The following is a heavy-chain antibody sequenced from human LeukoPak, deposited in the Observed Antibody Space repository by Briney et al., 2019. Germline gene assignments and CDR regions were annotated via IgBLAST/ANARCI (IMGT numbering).Heavy chain of an antibody. D-gene: IGHD3-10*01. Sequence: PGGSLRLSCAASGFTFSSYWMTWVRQAPGKGLEWVATLKQDGSEKYYVDSVKGRFTISRDNAKNSLYLQMNSLRAEDTAVYYCARGLWFGESTNWGQGTLVTVSS. CDR1: GFTFSSYW. V-gene: IGHV3-7*01. CDR2: LKQDGSEK. CDR3: ARGLWFGESTN. J-gene: IGHJ4*02.